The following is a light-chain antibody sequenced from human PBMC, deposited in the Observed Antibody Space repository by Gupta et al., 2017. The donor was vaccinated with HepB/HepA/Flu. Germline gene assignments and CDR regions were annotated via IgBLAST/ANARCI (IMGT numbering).Light chain of an antibody. V-gene: IGLV2-14*03. CDR1: SSDVGAYDA. J-gene: IGLJ3*02. CDR3: SSFSTTSTLWV. Sequence: QSALTQPASVSGSLGQSITISCTGTSSDVGAYDAVSWYQQYPGQAPKLLIYDVSSRPSGVSNRFSGSKSGTTASLTISGLQAEDEADYYCSSFSTTSTLWVFGGGTKLTVL. CDR2: DVS.